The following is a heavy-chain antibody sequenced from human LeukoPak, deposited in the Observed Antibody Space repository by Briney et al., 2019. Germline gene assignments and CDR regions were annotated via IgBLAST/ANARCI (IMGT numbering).Heavy chain of an antibody. J-gene: IGHJ6*02. CDR2: ISSSSSYI. Sequence: GGSLRLSCAASGFTFSSYSMNWVRQAPGKGLEWVSSISSSSSYIYYADSVKGRFTISRDNAKNSLYLQMNSLRAEDTAVYYSARGRTVTLQSYYYYGMDVWGQGTTVTVSS. V-gene: IGHV3-21*01. CDR1: GFTFSSYS. D-gene: IGHD4-17*01. CDR3: ARGRTVTLQSYYYYGMDV.